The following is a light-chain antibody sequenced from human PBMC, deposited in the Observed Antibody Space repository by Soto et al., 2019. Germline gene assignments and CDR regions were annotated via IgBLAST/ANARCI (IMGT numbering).Light chain of an antibody. Sequence: DIQMTQSPPSLSASVGDRVTITCRASQGIGNSLAWYRQKPGTVPKLLIYSASTLQSGVPSRLSGSGSGTDFTLTISSLQPEDVAAYYCQKYNTVPATFGQGTRLEIK. J-gene: IGKJ5*01. CDR1: QGIGNS. CDR3: QKYNTVPAT. CDR2: SAS. V-gene: IGKV1-27*01.